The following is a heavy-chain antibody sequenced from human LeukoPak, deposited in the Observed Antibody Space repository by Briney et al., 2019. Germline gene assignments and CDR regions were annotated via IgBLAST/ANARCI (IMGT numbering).Heavy chain of an antibody. CDR1: GFTVSSSY. J-gene: IGHJ3*02. V-gene: IGHV3-66*01. Sequence: GGSLRLSCAASGFTVSSSYMNWVRQAPGKGLEWDSLIFSGGGTYYADSVKGRFTISRDNSKNTLFLQMNSLRAEDTAVYYCARGGVVYPDSFDIWGRGTMVTVSS. CDR3: ARGGVVYPDSFDI. D-gene: IGHD2-15*01. CDR2: IFSGGGT.